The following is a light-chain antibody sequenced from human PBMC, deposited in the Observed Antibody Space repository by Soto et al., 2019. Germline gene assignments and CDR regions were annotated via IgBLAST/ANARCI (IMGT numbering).Light chain of an antibody. V-gene: IGKV3-15*01. CDR3: QQYNNWPPHT. J-gene: IGKJ2*01. Sequence: EIVMTQSPATLSVSPGETATLSCRASQSISSTLAWYQQKPGQAPRLLIYEASTRATGIPARFSGSGSGTEFTLTNSSLQSEDFAVYFCQQYNNWPPHTFGQGTKVEIK. CDR2: EAS. CDR1: QSISST.